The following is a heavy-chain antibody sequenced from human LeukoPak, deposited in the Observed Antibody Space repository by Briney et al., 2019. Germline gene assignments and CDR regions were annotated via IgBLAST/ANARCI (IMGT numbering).Heavy chain of an antibody. CDR1: GVSFSTYY. CDR3: ARQLYGSDY. Sequence: SETLSLTCDVSGVSFSTYYWSWIRQSPEKGLEWIGEVNHSGYTNCNPSLKGRVTISVDTSKNQFSLKLSSVTAADTAVYYCARQLYGSDYWGQGTLVTVSS. V-gene: IGHV4-34*01. J-gene: IGHJ4*02. D-gene: IGHD4-17*01. CDR2: VNHSGYT.